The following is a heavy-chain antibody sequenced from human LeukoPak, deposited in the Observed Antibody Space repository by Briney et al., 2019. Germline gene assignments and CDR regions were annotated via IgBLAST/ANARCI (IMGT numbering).Heavy chain of an antibody. V-gene: IGHV3-53*01. J-gene: IGHJ4*02. CDR3: ARDASSGYYSYYFDD. CDR2: IYSGGST. D-gene: IGHD3-22*01. Sequence: GGSLRLSCAASGFTFSSNYMSWVRQAPGKGLEWVSVIYSGGSTYYADSVKGRFTISRDNSKNTLYLQMNSLRAEDTAVYYCARDASSGYYSYYFDDWGQGTLVTVSS. CDR1: GFTFSSNY.